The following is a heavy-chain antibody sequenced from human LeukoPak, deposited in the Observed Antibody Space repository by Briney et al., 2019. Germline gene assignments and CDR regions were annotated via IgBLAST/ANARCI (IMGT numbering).Heavy chain of an antibody. V-gene: IGHV3-53*01. CDR3: ARVGYYDSSALLPGEYFQH. CDR2: IYSGGST. D-gene: IGHD3-22*01. Sequence: PGGSLRLSCAASGFTVSSNYMSWVRQAPGKGLEWVSVIYSGGSTYYADSVKGRFTISRDNSKNTLYLQMNSLRAEDTAVYYCARVGYYDSSALLPGEYFQHWSQGTLVTVSS. CDR1: GFTVSSNY. J-gene: IGHJ1*01.